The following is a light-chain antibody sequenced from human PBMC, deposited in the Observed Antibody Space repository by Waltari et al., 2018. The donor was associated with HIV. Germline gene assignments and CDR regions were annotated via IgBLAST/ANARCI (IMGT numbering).Light chain of an antibody. CDR3: ASYTANDTVV. CDR2: EVA. CDR1: DSDFDLGFYNF. Sequence: SDLTQPASVSGFPGQSLTISCTGVDSDFDLGFYNFVSWYQQHPGKVPKVILYEVASRASGVSDRFSGSKSDNTASLTISGLRFEDEADYYCASYTANDTVVFGGGTKLTVL. J-gene: IGLJ3*02. V-gene: IGLV2-14*01.